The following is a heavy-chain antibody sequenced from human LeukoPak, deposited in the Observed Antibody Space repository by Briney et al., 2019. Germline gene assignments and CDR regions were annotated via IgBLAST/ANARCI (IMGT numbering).Heavy chain of an antibody. CDR3: ARAYYYDSSGLGAY. CDR2: IYYRGST. D-gene: IGHD3-22*01. V-gene: IGHV4-39*01. CDR1: GGSISSSSYY. Sequence: PSETLSLTCTVSGGSISSSSYYWGWIRQPPAKGLEWIGSIYYRGSTYYNPALKIRVTISVDTSKNPFSLTLSSVTSADTAVYYCARAYYYDSSGLGAYWGQGTLVTVSS. J-gene: IGHJ4*02.